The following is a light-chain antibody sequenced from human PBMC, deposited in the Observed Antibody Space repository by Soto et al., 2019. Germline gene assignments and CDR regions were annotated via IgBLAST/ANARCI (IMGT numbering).Light chain of an antibody. J-gene: IGKJ2*01. CDR2: DAS. V-gene: IGKV1-13*02. CDR1: QGISSA. CDR3: QQFNSYPPYT. Sequence: AIPLTQSPSSLSASVGDRVTITCRASQGISSALAWYQQKPGKAPKLLIYDASSLESGVPSRFSGSGSGTDFTLTISSLQPEDFATYYYQQFNSYPPYTFGQGTKLEIK.